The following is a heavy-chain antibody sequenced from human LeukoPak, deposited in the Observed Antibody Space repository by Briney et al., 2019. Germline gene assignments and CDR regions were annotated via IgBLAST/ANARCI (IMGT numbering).Heavy chain of an antibody. V-gene: IGHV2-5*02. CDR1: GFSLSISGVG. D-gene: IGHD3-9*01. J-gene: IGHJ4*02. CDR3: ARSLRLAPGIRYFDY. Sequence: SGPTLVNPTQTLTLTCIFSGFSLSISGVGVGWIRQPPGKSLEWLALIYWDDERRYSPSLKSRLTITKDTSKNQVVLTMTNMDPVDTATYYCARSLRLAPGIRYFDYWGQGTLVTVSS. CDR2: IYWDDER.